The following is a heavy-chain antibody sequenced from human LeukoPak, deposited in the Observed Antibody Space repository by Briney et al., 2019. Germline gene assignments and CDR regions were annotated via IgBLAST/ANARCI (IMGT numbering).Heavy chain of an antibody. V-gene: IGHV3-48*03. CDR1: GFTFSSYE. CDR3: ARGLIAEVLYMDV. CDR2: ISSSGSTI. D-gene: IGHD3-22*01. J-gene: IGHJ6*03. Sequence: PGGSLRLSCAASGFTFSSYEMNWVRQAQGRGLEWVSYISSSGSTIYYADSVKGRFTISRDNAKNSLYLQMNSLRAEDTAVYYCARGLIAEVLYMDVWGKGTTVTISS.